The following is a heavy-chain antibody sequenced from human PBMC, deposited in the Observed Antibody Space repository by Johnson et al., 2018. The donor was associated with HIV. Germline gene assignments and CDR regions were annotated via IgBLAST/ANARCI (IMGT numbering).Heavy chain of an antibody. CDR3: ASGDELGDDAFDI. V-gene: IGHV3-30*03. D-gene: IGHD7-27*01. CDR2: ISYGGKTK. CDR1: GFTFSSFG. J-gene: IGHJ3*02. Sequence: QVQLVESGGGVVQPGRSLRLSCAASGFTFSSFGMHWVRQDPGKGLEWMTIISYGGKTKYYADSVKGRFTISRDNAKNSLYLQMNSLRAEDTALYYCASGDELGDDAFDIWGQGTMVTVSS.